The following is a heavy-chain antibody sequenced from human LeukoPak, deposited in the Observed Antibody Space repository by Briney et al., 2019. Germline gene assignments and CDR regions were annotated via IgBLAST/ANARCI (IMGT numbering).Heavy chain of an antibody. J-gene: IGHJ4*02. Sequence: GGSLRLSCAASGFTFSSYSMNWVRQAPGKGLEWVSSISSSSYIYYADSVKGRFTISRDNAKNSLYLQMNSLRAEDTAVYYCARVEMATIGDYWGQGTLVTVSS. CDR2: ISSSSYI. CDR1: GFTFSSYS. CDR3: ARVEMATIGDY. D-gene: IGHD5-24*01. V-gene: IGHV3-21*01.